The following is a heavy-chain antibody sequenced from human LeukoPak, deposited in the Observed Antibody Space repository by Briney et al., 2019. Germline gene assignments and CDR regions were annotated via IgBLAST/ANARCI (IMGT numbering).Heavy chain of an antibody. J-gene: IGHJ5*02. Sequence: SETLSLTCAVYGGSFSGYYWSWIRQLPGKGLECIGYIHYTGSTNYNPSLKSRVTISVDTSKSQFSLKLSSVTAADTAIYYCARGGYYGSGNDFRFDPWGQGTLVTVSS. CDR2: IHYTGST. V-gene: IGHV4-59*01. CDR1: GGSFSGYY. CDR3: ARGGYYGSGNDFRFDP. D-gene: IGHD3-10*01.